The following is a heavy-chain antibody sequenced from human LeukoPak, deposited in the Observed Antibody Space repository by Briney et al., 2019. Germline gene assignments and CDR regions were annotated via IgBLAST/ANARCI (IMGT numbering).Heavy chain of an antibody. CDR1: GGSFSGYY. J-gene: IGHJ4*02. D-gene: IGHD4-17*01. Sequence: PSETLSLTCAVYGGSFSGYYWSWIRQPPGKGLEWIGEINHSGSTNYNPSLKSRVTISVDTSKNQFSLKLSSVTAADTAVYYCAGVTHDYGDYSAPRGTFDYWGQGTLVTVSS. CDR3: AGVTHDYGDYSAPRGTFDY. CDR2: INHSGST. V-gene: IGHV4-34*01.